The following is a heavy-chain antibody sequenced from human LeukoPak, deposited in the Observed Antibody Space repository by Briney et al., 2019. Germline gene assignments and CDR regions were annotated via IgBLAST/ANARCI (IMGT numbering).Heavy chain of an antibody. V-gene: IGHV3-48*01. CDR3: ARDLMGRY. CDR2: ISSSSSTI. D-gene: IGHD1-26*01. J-gene: IGHJ4*02. Sequence: GGSLRLSCAASGFTFSSYSMNWVRQAPGKGLEWVSYISSSSSTIYYADSVKGRFTISRDNAKNSLYPQMNSLRAEDTAVYYCARDLMGRYWGQGTLVTVSS. CDR1: GFTFSSYS.